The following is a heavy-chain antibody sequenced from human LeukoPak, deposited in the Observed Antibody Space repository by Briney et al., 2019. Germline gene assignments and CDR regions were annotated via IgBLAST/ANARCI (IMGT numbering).Heavy chain of an antibody. CDR1: GGSISSSRYY. Sequence: SGTLSLTCTVSGGSISSSRYYWGWIRQPPGKGLEWLGSVYYSGSTYYNPSLKSRLTISVDTSKNQSSLKLSSVTAADTAVYYCARHGYYDSGSYYYFDYWGQGALVTVSS. CDR2: VYYSGST. V-gene: IGHV4-39*01. D-gene: IGHD3-10*01. CDR3: ARHGYYDSGSYYYFDY. J-gene: IGHJ4*02.